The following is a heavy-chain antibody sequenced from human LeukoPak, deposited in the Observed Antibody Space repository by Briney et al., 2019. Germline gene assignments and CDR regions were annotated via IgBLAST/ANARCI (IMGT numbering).Heavy chain of an antibody. V-gene: IGHV4-4*07. CDR3: ARSGGYSAKNCLDY. J-gene: IGHJ4*02. CDR2: IYTSGST. D-gene: IGHD5-18*01. Sequence: SETLSLTCTVSGGSISSYYWSWIRQPAGKGLEWIGHIYTSGSTNYNPSLKSRVAISVDTSKNQFSLRLNSVTAADTAVYYCARSGGYSAKNCLDYWGQGTLVTVSS. CDR1: GGSISSYY.